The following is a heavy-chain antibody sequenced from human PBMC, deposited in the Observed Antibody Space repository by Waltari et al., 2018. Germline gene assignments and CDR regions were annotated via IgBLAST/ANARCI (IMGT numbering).Heavy chain of an antibody. CDR1: GGSISGFY. J-gene: IGHJ5*02. CDR2: ISYTGCH. CDR3: ARGGGGDWEWFDP. D-gene: IGHD2-21*02. Sequence: QVQLQESGPSLLKPSETLSLICTVSGGSISGFYWSWVRQPPGKGLYWIGYISYTGCHHFHPALKTRVTMSVDTSKNQFSLKLSSVTAADTAFYYCARGGGGDWEWFDPWGQGTLVTVSS. V-gene: IGHV4-59*01.